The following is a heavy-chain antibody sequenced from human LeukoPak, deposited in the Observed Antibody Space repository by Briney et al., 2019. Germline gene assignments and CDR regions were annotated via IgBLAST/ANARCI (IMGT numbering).Heavy chain of an antibody. CDR3: ARDYGDLPARVPYFDY. J-gene: IGHJ4*02. D-gene: IGHD4-17*01. Sequence: PGGSLRLSCIASGFTFSSYEINWVRQAPGKGLEWVSYISSSSSMIYYADSVKGRFTISRDNAKNSLYLQMKSLRDEDTAIYYCARDYGDLPARVPYFDYWGQGTLVTVSS. CDR1: GFTFSSYE. V-gene: IGHV3-48*02. CDR2: ISSSSSMI.